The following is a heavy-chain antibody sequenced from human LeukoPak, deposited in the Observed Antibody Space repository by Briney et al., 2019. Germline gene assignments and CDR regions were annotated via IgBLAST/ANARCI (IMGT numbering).Heavy chain of an antibody. J-gene: IGHJ4*02. CDR1: GGTFSSYA. D-gene: IGHD5-24*01. CDR2: IIPIFGTA. V-gene: IGHV1-69*13. CDR3: ARVKDGYNCLDY. Sequence: GASVKVSCKASGGTFSSYAISWVRQAPGQGLEWMGGIIPIFGTANYAQKFQGRVTITADESTSTAYTELSSLRSEDTAVYYCARVKDGYNCLDYWGQGTLVTVSS.